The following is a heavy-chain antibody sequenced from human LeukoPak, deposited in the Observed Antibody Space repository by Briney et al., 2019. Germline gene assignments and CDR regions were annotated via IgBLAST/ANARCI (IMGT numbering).Heavy chain of an antibody. CDR3: ARVYRFGSSGYDY. CDR1: GFTFSRNS. D-gene: IGHD6-19*01. Sequence: PGGSLRLSCAASGFTFSRNSMNWVRQAPGKGLEWVSSMSSSGSHIYYADSVKGRFTISRDNAKNSLYLQMNSLRAEDTAVYYCARVYRFGSSGYDYWGQGTLVTVSS. V-gene: IGHV3-21*01. CDR2: MSSSGSHI. J-gene: IGHJ4*02.